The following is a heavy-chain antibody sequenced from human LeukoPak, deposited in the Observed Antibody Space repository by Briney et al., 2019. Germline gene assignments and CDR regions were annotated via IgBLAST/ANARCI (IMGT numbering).Heavy chain of an antibody. Sequence: SETLSLICAVYGGSFSGYYWSWIRQPPGKGLEWIGEINHSGSTNYNPSLKSRVTISVDTSKNQFSLKLSSVTAADTAVYYCARGPSYCGGDCHSTYYFDYWGQGTLVTVSS. CDR3: ARGPSYCGGDCHSTYYFDY. V-gene: IGHV4-34*01. D-gene: IGHD2-21*02. J-gene: IGHJ4*02. CDR1: GGSFSGYY. CDR2: INHSGST.